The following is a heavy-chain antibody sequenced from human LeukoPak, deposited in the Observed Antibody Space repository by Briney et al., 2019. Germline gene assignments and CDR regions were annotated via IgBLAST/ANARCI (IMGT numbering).Heavy chain of an antibody. CDR3: ARGASSWGSGVDY. J-gene: IGHJ4*02. CDR2: INPNSGGT. CDR1: GYTFTGYY. V-gene: IGHV1-2*02. Sequence: ASVKVSCKASGYTFTGYYMHWVRQAPGQGLEWMGWINPNSGGTNYAQRFQGRVTMTRDTSISTAYMELSRLRSDDTAVYYCARGASSWGSGVDYWGQGTLVTVSS. D-gene: IGHD3-16*01.